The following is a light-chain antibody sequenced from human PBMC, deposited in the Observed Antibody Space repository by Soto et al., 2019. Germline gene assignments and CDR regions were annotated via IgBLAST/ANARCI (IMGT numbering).Light chain of an antibody. Sequence: QSVLTQPPSASGTPGQRVTISCSGSSSNIGTNYVYWYQQLPGTAPKLLIYRNNQRPLGVPDRITGSKSGTSASLAISGLRSEDEAEYYCAAWDDSLNVVFGEGTKLTVL. J-gene: IGLJ2*01. V-gene: IGLV1-47*01. CDR1: SSNIGTNY. CDR2: RNN. CDR3: AAWDDSLNVV.